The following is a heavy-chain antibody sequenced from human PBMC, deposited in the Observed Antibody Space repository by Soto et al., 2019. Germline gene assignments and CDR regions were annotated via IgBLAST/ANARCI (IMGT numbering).Heavy chain of an antibody. Sequence: ETLSLPCAVYCGSVSGYYWSWIRQPPGKGLEWIGEINHSGSTNYNPSLKSRVTISVDTSKNQFSLKLSSVTAADTAVYYCARGCRIQLWLRYYGMDVWGQGTTVTVSS. CDR3: ARGCRIQLWLRYYGMDV. V-gene: IGHV4-34*01. J-gene: IGHJ6*02. CDR1: CGSVSGYY. D-gene: IGHD5-18*01. CDR2: INHSGST.